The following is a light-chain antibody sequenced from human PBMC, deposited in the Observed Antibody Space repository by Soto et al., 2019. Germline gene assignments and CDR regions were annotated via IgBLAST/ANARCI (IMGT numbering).Light chain of an antibody. CDR3: QQRSDWPPIT. J-gene: IGKJ5*01. CDR2: DSS. CDR1: QSVRGN. V-gene: IGKV3-11*01. Sequence: VLTQFPATLSLSPGERATLSCRASQSVRGNLAWYQQKPGQAPRLLIYDSSTRAAGIPLRFSGTGSGTDFTLTISRLEPEDFAVYYCQQRSDWPPITFGQGTRLEI.